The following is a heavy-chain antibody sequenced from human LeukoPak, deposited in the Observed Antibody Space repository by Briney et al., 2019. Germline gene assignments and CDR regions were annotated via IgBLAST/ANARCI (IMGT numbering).Heavy chain of an antibody. Sequence: GASVKVSCKASGYTFTSYYMHWVGQAPGQGLEWMGIINPSGGSTSYAQKFQGRVTMTRDTSTSTVYMELSSLRSEDTAVYYCARGPPGDYYGSGSYFDYWGQGTLVTVSS. D-gene: IGHD3-10*01. J-gene: IGHJ4*02. V-gene: IGHV1-46*01. CDR3: ARGPPGDYYGSGSYFDY. CDR1: GYTFTSYY. CDR2: INPSGGST.